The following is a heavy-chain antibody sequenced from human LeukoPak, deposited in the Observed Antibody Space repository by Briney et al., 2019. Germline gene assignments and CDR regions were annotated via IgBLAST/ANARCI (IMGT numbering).Heavy chain of an antibody. CDR3: ARVESHYEIDY. CDR1: GCTFSSYA. J-gene: IGHJ4*02. Sequence: ASVKVSCKASGCTFSSYAISWVRHAPGQGLEWMGRIIPILGIANYAQKFQGRVTITADKSTSTAYMELSSLRSEDTAVYYCARVESHYEIDYWGQGTLVTVSS. CDR2: IIPILGIA. D-gene: IGHD3-3*01. V-gene: IGHV1-69*04.